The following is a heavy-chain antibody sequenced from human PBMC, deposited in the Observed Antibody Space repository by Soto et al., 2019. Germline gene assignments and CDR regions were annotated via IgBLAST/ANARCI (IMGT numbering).Heavy chain of an antibody. D-gene: IGHD3-10*01. V-gene: IGHV1-69*13. Sequence: SVKVSCKASGGTFSSYAISWVRQAPGQGLEWMGGIIPIFGTANYAQKFQGRVTITADESTSTAYMELSSLRSEDTAVYYCARDFRYYGSVYGMDVWGQGTTVTVSS. J-gene: IGHJ6*02. CDR3: ARDFRYYGSVYGMDV. CDR2: IIPIFGTA. CDR1: GGTFSSYA.